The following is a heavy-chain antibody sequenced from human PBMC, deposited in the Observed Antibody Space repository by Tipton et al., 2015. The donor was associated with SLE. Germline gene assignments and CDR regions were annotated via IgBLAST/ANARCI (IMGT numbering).Heavy chain of an antibody. V-gene: IGHV1-18*04. J-gene: IGHJ4*02. CDR2: ISAYNGNT. D-gene: IGHD3-3*01. CDR1: GYTFTSYG. Sequence: QLVQSGPEVKKPGASVKVSCKASGYTFTSYGISWVRQAPGQGLEWMGWISAYNGNTNYAQKLQGRVTMTTDTSTSTAYMELRSLRSDDTAVYYCARGILRFLEWLSPDFGYWGQGTLVTVSS. CDR3: ARGILRFLEWLSPDFGY.